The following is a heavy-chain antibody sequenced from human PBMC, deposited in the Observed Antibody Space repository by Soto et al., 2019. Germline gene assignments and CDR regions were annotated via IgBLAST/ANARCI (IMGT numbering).Heavy chain of an antibody. V-gene: IGHV3-53*01. CDR2: IYSGGST. Sequence: PGGSLRLSCAASGFTVSSNYMSWVRQAPGKGLEWVSVIYSGGSTYYADSVKGRFTISRDNSKNTLYLQMNSLRAEDTAVYYCARGLIAARQGYWGQGTLVTVSS. J-gene: IGHJ4*02. CDR3: ARGLIAARQGY. CDR1: GFTVSSNY. D-gene: IGHD6-6*01.